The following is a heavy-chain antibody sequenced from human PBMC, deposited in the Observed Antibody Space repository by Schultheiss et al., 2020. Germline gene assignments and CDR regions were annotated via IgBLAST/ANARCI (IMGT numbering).Heavy chain of an antibody. Sequence: GGSLRLSCAASGFTFSSYAMSWVRQAPGKGLEWVSAISGSGGSTYYADSVKGRFTISRDNSKNTLYLQMNSLRAEDTAVYYCAKDPRGYSYGYSAFDIWGQGTMVTVSS. CDR3: AKDPRGYSYGYSAFDI. CDR2: ISGSGGST. D-gene: IGHD5-18*01. J-gene: IGHJ3*02. V-gene: IGHV3-23*01. CDR1: GFTFSSYA.